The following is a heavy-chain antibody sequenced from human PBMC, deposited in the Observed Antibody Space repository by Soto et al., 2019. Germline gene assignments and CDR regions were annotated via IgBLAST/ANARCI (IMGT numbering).Heavy chain of an antibody. V-gene: IGHV4-59*01. CDR1: GDSISNYY. CDR3: ARFKRGYSYGSVIDF. D-gene: IGHD5-18*01. J-gene: IGHJ4*02. Sequence: SETLSLTCTVCGDSISNYYWSWIRQPPGKRLEWLGYIFYSGTTSYNPSLKRRVTISVDTSKNQFALRLRSVTAADTATYYCARFKRGYSYGSVIDFWGQGTLVTVSS. CDR2: IFYSGTT.